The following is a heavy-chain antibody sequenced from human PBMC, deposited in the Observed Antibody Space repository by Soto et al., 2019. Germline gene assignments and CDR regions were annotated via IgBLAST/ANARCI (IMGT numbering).Heavy chain of an antibody. Sequence: QVQLQESGPGLVKPSQTLSLTCTVSGGSISSGDYYWSWIRQPPGKGLEWIGYIYYSGSTYYNPSLKSRGTISVDTSKNQFPQKLSSVTAADTAVYYCARVMVRGVIDGMDVWGQGTTVTVSS. CDR2: IYYSGST. CDR3: ARVMVRGVIDGMDV. J-gene: IGHJ6*02. CDR1: GGSISSGDYY. V-gene: IGHV4-30-4*01. D-gene: IGHD3-10*01.